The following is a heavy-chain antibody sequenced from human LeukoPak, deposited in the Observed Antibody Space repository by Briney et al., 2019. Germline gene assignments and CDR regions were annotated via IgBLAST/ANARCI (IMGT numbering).Heavy chain of an antibody. Sequence: ASVKVSCKASGYTFIDYYMHWVRQAPGQGLEWMGWINTNTGNPTYAQGFTGRFVFSLDTSVSTAYLQISSLKAEDTAVYYCAVGIAAAGLDYWGQGTLVTVSS. J-gene: IGHJ4*02. CDR3: AVGIAAAGLDY. CDR2: INTNTGNP. D-gene: IGHD6-13*01. V-gene: IGHV7-4-1*02. CDR1: GYTFIDYY.